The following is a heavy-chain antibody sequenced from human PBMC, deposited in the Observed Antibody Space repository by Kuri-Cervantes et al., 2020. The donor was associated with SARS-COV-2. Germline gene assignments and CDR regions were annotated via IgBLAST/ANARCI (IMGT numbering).Heavy chain of an antibody. CDR3: ARDRGKIAARIYYYYGLDV. Sequence: ETLTLSCAASGFTFSSYSMNWVRQAPGKGLEWVSYIRNNRSYIYYADSVKGRFTISRDNAKNSLYLQMNSLRAENTAVYYCARDRGKIAARIYYYYGLDVWGQGTTVTVSS. V-gene: IGHV3-21*05. CDR1: GFTFSSYS. D-gene: IGHD6-6*01. CDR2: IRNNRSYI. J-gene: IGHJ6*02.